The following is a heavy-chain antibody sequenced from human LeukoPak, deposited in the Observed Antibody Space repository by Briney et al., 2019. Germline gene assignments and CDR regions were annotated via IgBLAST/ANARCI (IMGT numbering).Heavy chain of an antibody. V-gene: IGHV3-7*01. J-gene: IGHJ5*01. CDR2: IKRDGNEK. D-gene: IGHD3-10*01. Sequence: GGSLRLSRAASGFTFSRYWMNWVRQAPGKGLEWVANIKRDGNEKNYVDSVKGRFSISRDNAKNSLYLQMDSLRAEDTAVYYCAKEGAYPIITYDSWGQGALVTVSS. CDR1: GFTFSRYW. CDR3: AKEGAYPIITYDS.